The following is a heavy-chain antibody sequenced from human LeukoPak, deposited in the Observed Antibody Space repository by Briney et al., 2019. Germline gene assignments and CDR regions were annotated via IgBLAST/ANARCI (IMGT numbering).Heavy chain of an antibody. CDR1: GGSFSGYY. Sequence: SETLSLTCAVYGGSFSGYYWSWIRQPPGKGLEWIGEINHSGSTNYNPSLKSRVTISVDTSKNQFSLKLSSVTAADTAVYYCARDRSSWSTYYYMDVWGKGNTVTVSS. V-gene: IGHV4-34*01. CDR2: INHSGST. J-gene: IGHJ6*03. D-gene: IGHD6-13*01. CDR3: ARDRSSWSTYYYMDV.